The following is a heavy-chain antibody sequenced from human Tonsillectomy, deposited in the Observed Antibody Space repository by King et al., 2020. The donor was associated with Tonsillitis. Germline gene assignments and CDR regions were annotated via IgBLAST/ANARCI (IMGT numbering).Heavy chain of an antibody. J-gene: IGHJ6*02. V-gene: IGHV3-30-3*01. CDR2: ISYDVSKE. Sequence: VQLVESGGGVVQPGRSLRLSCAASGFTFSNFSMHWVRQSPGKGLEGGADISYDVSKEYYADFVKGRVTISKNTLYLKMNSLRTEDTAVYYCARRDGALDYYYYGLDVWGQGTTVTVSS. D-gene: IGHD4-17*01. CDR3: ARRDGALDYYYYGLDV. CDR1: GFTFSNFS.